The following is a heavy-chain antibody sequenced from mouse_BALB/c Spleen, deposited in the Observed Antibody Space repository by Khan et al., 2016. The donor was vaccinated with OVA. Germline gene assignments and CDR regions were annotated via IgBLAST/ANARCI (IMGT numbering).Heavy chain of an antibody. CDR2: INPTSGYT. J-gene: IGHJ2*01. Sequence: QVQLKESGAELAKPGASVKMSCTASGYTFTSSWMHWIKQRPGQGLEWIGYINPTSGYTDYNQKFKDKATLTADKSSSTAYMQLSSLTSDDAAVYYCARDRIDYWGQGTALTVSS. V-gene: IGHV1-7*01. CDR3: ARDRIDY. CDR1: GYTFTSSW.